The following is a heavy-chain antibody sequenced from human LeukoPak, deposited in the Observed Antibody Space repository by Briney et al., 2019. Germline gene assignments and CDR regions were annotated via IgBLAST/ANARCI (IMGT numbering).Heavy chain of an antibody. V-gene: IGHV4-34*01. D-gene: IGHD5-18*01. CDR2: INHSGST. J-gene: IGHJ4*02. Sequence: PSETLSLTCAVYGGSFSGYYWSWIRQPPGKGLEWIGEINHSGSTNYNPSLKSRVTISVDTSKNQFSLKLSSVTAADTAVYYCARRGYSYKVDYWGQGTLVTVSS. CDR3: ARRGYSYKVDY. CDR1: GGSFSGYY.